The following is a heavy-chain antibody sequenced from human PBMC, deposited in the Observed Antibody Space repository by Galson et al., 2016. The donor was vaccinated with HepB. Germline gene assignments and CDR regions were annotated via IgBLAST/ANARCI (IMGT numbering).Heavy chain of an antibody. Sequence: SLRLSCAASGFTFNNYAMSWVRQAPGKGLEWVSSISGSGGSTYYADSVNGRFTISRDNSNNTLYVQMSSLRGEDTAIYYCAKVTTVSTSLSNYAMDVWGHGTTVTVSS. V-gene: IGHV3-23*01. CDR3: AKVTTVSTSLSNYAMDV. CDR1: GFTFNNYA. D-gene: IGHD4-17*01. J-gene: IGHJ6*02. CDR2: ISGSGGST.